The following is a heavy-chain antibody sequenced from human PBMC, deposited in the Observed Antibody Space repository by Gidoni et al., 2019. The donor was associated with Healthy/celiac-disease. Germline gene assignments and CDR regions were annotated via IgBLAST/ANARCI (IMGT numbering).Heavy chain of an antibody. J-gene: IGHJ4*02. CDR1: GFTFSSYG. D-gene: IGHD4-17*01. Sequence: QVQLVESGGGVVQPGRSLRLSCAASGFTFSSYGMHGVRQAPGKGLGWVAVIWYDGSNKYYADSVKGRFTISRDNSKNTLYLQMNSLRAEDTAVYYCARGTPESDYGDYMTREGSWDYWGQGTLVTVSS. V-gene: IGHV3-33*01. CDR3: ARGTPESDYGDYMTREGSWDY. CDR2: IWYDGSNK.